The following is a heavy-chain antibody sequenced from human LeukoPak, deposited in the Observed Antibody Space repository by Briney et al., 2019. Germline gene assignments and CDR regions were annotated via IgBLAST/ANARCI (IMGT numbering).Heavy chain of an antibody. D-gene: IGHD6-13*01. CDR1: GFTFSNYA. J-gene: IGHJ4*02. CDR3: ARQSSSASHYYFDN. Sequence: GGSLRLSCAASGFTFSNYAMSWVRQAPGKGLEWVSAISGSGDNTYYADSVNGRFTISRDNSKNTLDLQMNGLRAEDTAVYYCARQSSSASHYYFDNWGQGTLVTDSS. V-gene: IGHV3-23*01. CDR2: ISGSGDNT.